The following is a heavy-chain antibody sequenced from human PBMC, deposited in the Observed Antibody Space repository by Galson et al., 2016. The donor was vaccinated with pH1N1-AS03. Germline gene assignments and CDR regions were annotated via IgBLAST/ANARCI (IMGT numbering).Heavy chain of an antibody. CDR2: INEDGSTT. D-gene: IGHD1-26*01. CDR3: VREQGGSDDY. J-gene: IGHJ4*02. Sequence: SLRLSCAAFGFTFTSSWMHWVRQAPGKGLVWVSHINEDGSTTRYADSVKGRVTISRDNAKNTLYLQMNRLRAEDTAVYFCVREQGGSDDYWGQGTLVSVSS. CDR1: GFTFTSSW. V-gene: IGHV3-74*01.